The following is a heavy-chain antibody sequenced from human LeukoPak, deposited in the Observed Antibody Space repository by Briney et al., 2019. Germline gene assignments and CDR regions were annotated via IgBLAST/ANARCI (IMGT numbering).Heavy chain of an antibody. Sequence: ASVKVSCKASGYTFTSYYMHWVRQAPGQGLEWMGIINPSGGSTSHAQKFQGRVTMTRDMSTSTVYMELSSLRSEDTAVYYCARGGGYSGYDYIDDYWGQGTLVTVSS. J-gene: IGHJ4*02. CDR1: GYTFTSYY. CDR2: INPSGGST. D-gene: IGHD5-12*01. CDR3: ARGGGYSGYDYIDDY. V-gene: IGHV1-46*01.